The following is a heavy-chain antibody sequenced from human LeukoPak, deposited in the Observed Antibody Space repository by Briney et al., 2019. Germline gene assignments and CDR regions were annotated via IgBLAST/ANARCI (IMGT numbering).Heavy chain of an antibody. CDR1: GFTFSNFA. CDR2: ISYDGNKK. J-gene: IGHJ4*02. CDR3: AKGYHYGSAGYYTATSLDH. D-gene: IGHD2-8*01. Sequence: GRSLRLSCAASGFTFSNFAMHFVRQAPGKGLEWVALISYDGNKKEYGESVKGRCTTSRDNSQNTLYLQIHSLRDEDTAVYYCAKGYHYGSAGYYTATSLDHWGQGTQVTVSS. V-gene: IGHV3-30*18.